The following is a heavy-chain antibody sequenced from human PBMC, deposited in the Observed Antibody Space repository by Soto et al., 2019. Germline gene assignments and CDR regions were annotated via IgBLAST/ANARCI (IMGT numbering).Heavy chain of an antibody. D-gene: IGHD4-17*01. Sequence: EVQLVESGGGLVKPGGSLRLSCAASGFTFSSYSMNWVRQAPGKGLEWVSSISSTSTYIYYADSVNGRFTISRDNAKNSLCLQMNSLRAEDTAVYYCAREGSLYSDSVSKCVDYWGQGTLVTVSS. V-gene: IGHV3-21*01. CDR1: GFTFSSYS. CDR2: ISSTSTYI. J-gene: IGHJ4*02. CDR3: AREGSLYSDSVSKCVDY.